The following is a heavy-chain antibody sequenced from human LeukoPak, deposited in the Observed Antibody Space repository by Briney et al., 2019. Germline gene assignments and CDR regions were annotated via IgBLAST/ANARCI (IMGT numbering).Heavy chain of an antibody. CDR3: SRDCEFCDLLFYMNV. CDR2: IDNSGST. V-gene: IGHV4-61*09. CDR1: CGSISSTGYY. Sequence: SSETLSLTCTVSCGSISSTGYYWTWIRQPAGKGLEWIGHIDNSGSTNCNPSLKSRVTISVDTSKNQFSLNLTSVTAADTAVYYCSRDCEFCDLLFYMNVWGKGTTVTVSS. J-gene: IGHJ6*03. D-gene: IGHD3-16*01.